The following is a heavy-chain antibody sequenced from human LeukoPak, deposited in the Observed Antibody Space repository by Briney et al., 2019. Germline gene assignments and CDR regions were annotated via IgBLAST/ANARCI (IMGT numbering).Heavy chain of an antibody. Sequence: GASVKVSCKASGGTFSGYAISWVRQAPGQGLEWMGGIIPIFGTANYAQKFQGRVTITADESTSTAYMELSSLRSEDTAVYYCAREGYYDSSGYYQFDYWGQGTLVTVSS. CDR1: GGTFSGYA. D-gene: IGHD3-22*01. V-gene: IGHV1-69*13. CDR3: AREGYYDSSGYYQFDY. J-gene: IGHJ4*02. CDR2: IIPIFGTA.